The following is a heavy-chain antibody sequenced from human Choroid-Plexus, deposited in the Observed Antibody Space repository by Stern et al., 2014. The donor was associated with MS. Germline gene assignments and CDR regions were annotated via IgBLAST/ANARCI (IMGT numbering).Heavy chain of an antibody. D-gene: IGHD2/OR15-2a*01. V-gene: IGHV3-30*18. J-gene: IGHJ5*02. CDR3: AKDRQYLTYFFDH. CDR2: VSYDGSNK. Sequence: VQLVESGGGVVQPGRPLRLSCVVSGFTFGSCGMHWVRQAPGKGLEWVAGVSYDGSNKYSADSVKGRFTKSRDNSQNTLYMQMSSLSTEDTAVYYCAKDRQYLTYFFDHWGQGSLVTVSS. CDR1: GFTFGSCG.